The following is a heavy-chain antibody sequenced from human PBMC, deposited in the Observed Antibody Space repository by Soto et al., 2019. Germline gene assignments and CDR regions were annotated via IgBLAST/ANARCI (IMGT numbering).Heavy chain of an antibody. CDR2: INTYDGNT. V-gene: IGHV1-18*01. J-gene: IGHJ4*02. CDR3: ASGYSSSSRGDY. CDR1: GYTFTSYG. Sequence: QVQLVQSGAEVKKPGASVKVSCKASGYTFTSYGITWVRQAPGQGLDWMGWINTYDGNTNFAQKFQGRVTMTTDTSTSTVYMELRSLTSDDTAVYYCASGYSSSSRGDYWGQGTLVTVSS. D-gene: IGHD6-6*01.